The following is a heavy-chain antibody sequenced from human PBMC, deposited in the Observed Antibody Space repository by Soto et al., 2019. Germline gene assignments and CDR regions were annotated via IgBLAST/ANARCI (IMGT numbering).Heavy chain of an antibody. J-gene: IGHJ4*02. CDR1: GYSFTSYW. CDR2: IDPSDSYT. V-gene: IGHV5-10-1*01. CDR3: ARQSMRSRGYSGYDTDY. Sequence: GESLKISCKGSGYSFTSYWISWVRQMPGKGLEWMGRIDPSDSYTNYSPSFQGHVTISADKSISTAYLQWSSLKASDTAMYYCARQSMRSRGYSGYDTDYWGQGTLVTVSS. D-gene: IGHD5-12*01.